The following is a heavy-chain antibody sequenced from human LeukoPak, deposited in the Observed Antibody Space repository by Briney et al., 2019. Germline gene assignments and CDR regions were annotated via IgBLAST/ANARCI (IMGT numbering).Heavy chain of an antibody. D-gene: IGHD6-19*01. CDR1: GFTFSYYG. Sequence: QPRRSLRLSCAASGFTFSYYGLHWVRQGPGKGLEWVAVISYDGSNKYYADSVKGRFTISRDNSKNTLYLQMNSLRAEDTAVYYCAKQCGGSDWFDAFDIWGQGTMVTVSS. CDR3: AKQCGGSDWFDAFDI. J-gene: IGHJ3*02. CDR2: ISYDGSNK. V-gene: IGHV3-30*18.